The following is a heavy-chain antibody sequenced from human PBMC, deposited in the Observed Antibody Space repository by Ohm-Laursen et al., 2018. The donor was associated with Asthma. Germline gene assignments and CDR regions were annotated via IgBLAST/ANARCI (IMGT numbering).Heavy chain of an antibody. Sequence: SLRLSCAASGYTFSRYSIHWVRQIPGKGLEWVASISTASSFIYYADSVRGRFTTSRDNARNSVYLQMNSLRAEDTAVYYCAKGTRWQPHASDYWGQGTLVTVSS. V-gene: IGHV3-21*04. J-gene: IGHJ4*02. CDR2: ISTASSFI. CDR1: GYTFSRYS. CDR3: AKGTRWQPHASDY. D-gene: IGHD4-23*01.